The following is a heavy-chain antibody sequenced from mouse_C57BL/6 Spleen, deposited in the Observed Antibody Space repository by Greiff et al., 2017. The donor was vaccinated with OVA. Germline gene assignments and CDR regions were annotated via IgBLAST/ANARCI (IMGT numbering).Heavy chain of an antibody. J-gene: IGHJ3*01. CDR1: GYSITSGYY. Sequence: EVKLQESGPGLVKPSQSLSLTCSVSGYSITSGYYWNWIRPFPGNLLAWMGYISYDGSNNYHHSLKNRLSITRDTSKNQFILKMSSVTTEDTATYYCARDGGLPFAYWGQGTLVTVSA. V-gene: IGHV3-6*01. CDR3: ARDGGLPFAY. CDR2: ISYDGSN.